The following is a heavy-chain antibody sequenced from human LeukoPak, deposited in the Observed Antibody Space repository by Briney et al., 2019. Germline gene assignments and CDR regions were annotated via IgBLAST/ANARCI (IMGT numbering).Heavy chain of an antibody. CDR2: FDPEDGET. Sequence: ASVTVSCKVSGYTLTELSMHWVRQAPGKGLEWMGGFDPEDGETIYAQKFQGRVTMTEDTSTDTAYMELSSLRSEDTAVYYCATQERIAVAGTYQYWGQGTLVTVSS. CDR1: GYTLTELS. D-gene: IGHD6-19*01. V-gene: IGHV1-24*01. J-gene: IGHJ4*02. CDR3: ATQERIAVAGTYQY.